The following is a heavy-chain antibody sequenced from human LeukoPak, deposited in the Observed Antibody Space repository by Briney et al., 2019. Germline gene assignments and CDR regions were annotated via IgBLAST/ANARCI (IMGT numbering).Heavy chain of an antibody. D-gene: IGHD4-11*01. V-gene: IGHV3-74*01. CDR2: INSDGSST. Sequence: GSLRLSCAASGFTFDDYAMHWVRQAPGKGLVWVSRINSDGSSTSYADSVKGRFTVSRDNAKNTLYLQMNSLRAEDTAVYYCAREPSAYSNYNSWGQGTLVTVSS. J-gene: IGHJ5*02. CDR3: AREPSAYSNYNS. CDR1: GFTFDDYA.